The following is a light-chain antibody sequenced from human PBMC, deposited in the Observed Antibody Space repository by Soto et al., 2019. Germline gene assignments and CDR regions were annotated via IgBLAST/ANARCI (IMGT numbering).Light chain of an antibody. CDR3: QKYMNWPPCT. Sequence: ETVMTQSPGTLSVAPGERATLSCRARRTVSRNLAWYQQKPGQAPSLLIYGSSTRATGIPDRFSGSGAGTEFTLTISSLQTEDSANYYCQKYMNWPPCTFGLGTRVEIK. CDR2: GSS. J-gene: IGKJ1*01. CDR1: RTVSRN. V-gene: IGKV3-15*01.